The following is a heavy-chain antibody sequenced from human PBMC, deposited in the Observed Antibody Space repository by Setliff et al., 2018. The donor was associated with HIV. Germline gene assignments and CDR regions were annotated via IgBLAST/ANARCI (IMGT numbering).Heavy chain of an antibody. D-gene: IGHD3-22*01. CDR1: GSTLSELS. CDR2: FDPEDGET. CDR3: TTEFPLSSPYYYDSSGYYY. J-gene: IGHJ4*02. Sequence: ASVKVSCQVSGSTLSELSMHWVRQAPGKGLEWMGGFDPEDGETIYAQKFQGRVTMTEDTSTDTAYMELRSLRSEDTAVYYCTTEFPLSSPYYYDSSGYYYWGQGTQVTVSS. V-gene: IGHV1-24*01.